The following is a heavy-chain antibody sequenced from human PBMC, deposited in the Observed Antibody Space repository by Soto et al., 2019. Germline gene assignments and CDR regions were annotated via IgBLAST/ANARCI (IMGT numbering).Heavy chain of an antibody. Sequence: KPSETLSLTCAVYGGSFSGYYWSWIRQPPGKGLEWIGEINHSGSTNYNPSLKSRVTISVDASKNQFSLKLSSVTAADTAVYYCARGGYSYGYSRYYYYYYGMDVWGQGTTVTVSS. CDR3: ARGGYSYGYSRYYYYYYGMDV. CDR1: GGSFSGYY. CDR2: INHSGST. D-gene: IGHD5-18*01. V-gene: IGHV4-34*01. J-gene: IGHJ6*02.